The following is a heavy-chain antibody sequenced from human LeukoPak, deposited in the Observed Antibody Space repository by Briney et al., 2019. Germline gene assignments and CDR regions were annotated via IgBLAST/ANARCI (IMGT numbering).Heavy chain of an antibody. CDR2: IRGSDGST. CDR1: GFIFSNYA. J-gene: IGHJ4*02. V-gene: IGHV3-23*01. CDR3: ARDLSLTGLPLDY. D-gene: IGHD7-27*01. Sequence: GGSLRFSCAASGFIFSNYAISWVRQAPGKGLEWVSAIRGSDGSTFYADSVKGRFTIARDNSKNTLYLQMNSLRAEDTAVYYCARDLSLTGLPLDYWGQGTLVTVSS.